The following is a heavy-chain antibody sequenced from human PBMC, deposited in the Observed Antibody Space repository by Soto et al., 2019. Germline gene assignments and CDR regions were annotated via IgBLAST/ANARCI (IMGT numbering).Heavy chain of an antibody. J-gene: IGHJ6*02. CDR3: ASIYYDSSGYYYYYGMDV. CDR2: INSDGSST. D-gene: IGHD3-22*01. CDR1: GFTFSSYW. Sequence: GGSLRLSCAASGFTFSSYWMHWFRQAPGKGLVWVSRINSDGSSTSYADSVKGRFTISRDNAKNTLYLQMNSLRAEDTAVYYCASIYYDSSGYYYYYGMDVWGQGTTVTVSS. V-gene: IGHV3-74*01.